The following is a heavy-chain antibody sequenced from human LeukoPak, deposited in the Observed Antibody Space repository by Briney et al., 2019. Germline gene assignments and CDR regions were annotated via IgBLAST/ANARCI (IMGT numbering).Heavy chain of an antibody. Sequence: PSETLSLTCSVSGVSISSYYWSWIRQPPGKGLEWIAYIYYSGSTNYNPSLKSRVTISIDTSKNQFSLKVSSVTAADTAVYYYATSYSSGWYSLDYWGQGTLVTVSS. D-gene: IGHD6-19*01. CDR1: GVSISSYY. CDR2: IYYSGST. CDR3: ATSYSSGWYSLDY. V-gene: IGHV4-59*01. J-gene: IGHJ4*02.